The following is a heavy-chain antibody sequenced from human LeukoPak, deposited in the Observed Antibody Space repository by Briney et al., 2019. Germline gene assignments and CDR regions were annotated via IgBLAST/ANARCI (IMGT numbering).Heavy chain of an antibody. J-gene: IGHJ4*02. Sequence: PGRSLRLSCAASGFTFDDHAMHWVRQAPGKGLEWVSGISWNSGSIGYADSVKGRFTISRDNAKNYLYLQMNSLRAEDTAVYYCARARYNWNYVGLDYWGQGTLVTVSS. CDR1: GFTFDDHA. CDR2: ISWNSGSI. D-gene: IGHD1-7*01. CDR3: ARARYNWNYVGLDY. V-gene: IGHV3-9*01.